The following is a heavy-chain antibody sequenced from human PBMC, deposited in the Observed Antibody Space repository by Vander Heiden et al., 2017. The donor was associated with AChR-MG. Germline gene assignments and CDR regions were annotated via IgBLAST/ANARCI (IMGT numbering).Heavy chain of an antibody. CDR2: INPSLDST. D-gene: IGHD1-26*01. CDR3: ARELTGSFYFDF. J-gene: IGHJ4*02. V-gene: IGHV1-46*03. Sequence: QVQLVQSGAQVKKPGASLTVSCNTSGFTFTNYHMHWVRQAPGQGLEWVGTINPSLDSTHYAQKFQGRVRMTRDTSTKTVYMDMTSLRPEDTAVYFCARELTGSFYFDFWGQGSLVTVSS. CDR1: GFTFTNYH.